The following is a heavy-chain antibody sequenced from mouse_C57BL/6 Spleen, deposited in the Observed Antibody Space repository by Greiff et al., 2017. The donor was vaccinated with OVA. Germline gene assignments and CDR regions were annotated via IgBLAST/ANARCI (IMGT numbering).Heavy chain of an antibody. J-gene: IGHJ2*01. CDR2: ISNGGGST. CDR3: ARQGEGFDY. V-gene: IGHV5-12*01. Sequence: EVKLMESGGGLVQPGGSLKLSCAASGFTFSDYYMYWVRQTPEKRLEWVAYISNGGGSTYYPDTVKGRFTIYRDNAKNTLYLQMSRLKSEDTAMYYCARQGEGFDYWGQGTTLTVSS. CDR1: GFTFSDYY.